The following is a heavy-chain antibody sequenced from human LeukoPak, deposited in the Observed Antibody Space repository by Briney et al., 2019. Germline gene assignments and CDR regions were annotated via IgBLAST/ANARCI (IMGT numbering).Heavy chain of an antibody. CDR3: ARAALVYSSSSADYMDV. CDR1: GFSISSHW. CDR2: LKEDVSAR. V-gene: IGHV3-7*01. J-gene: IGHJ6*03. D-gene: IGHD6-6*01. Sequence: GGSLRLSCVVSGFSISSHWMSWVRQAPGKGLEWVASLKEDVSARNLVDSVKGRFTISRDNAKNSLYLQMNSLRAEDTAVYYCARAALVYSSSSADYMDVWGKGTTVTVSS.